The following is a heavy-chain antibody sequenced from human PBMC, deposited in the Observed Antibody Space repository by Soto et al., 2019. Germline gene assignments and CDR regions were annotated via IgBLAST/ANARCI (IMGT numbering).Heavy chain of an antibody. J-gene: IGHJ4*02. CDR1: GFTFSNYG. CDR3: ARDPEGINDFDY. V-gene: IGHV3-48*04. Sequence: EVQLVESGGGLVQPGGSLRLSCAASGFTFSNYGMNWARQAPGRGLEWVTHINAPGETKSYSDSVKGRFTVSRDDAKNSLYLKMSSLRADDTAIYYCARDPEGINDFDYWGQGTLVTVSS. CDR2: INAPGETK. D-gene: IGHD2-21*01.